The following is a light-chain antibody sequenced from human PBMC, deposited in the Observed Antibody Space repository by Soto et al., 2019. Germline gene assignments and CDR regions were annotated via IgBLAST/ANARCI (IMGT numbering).Light chain of an antibody. V-gene: IGLV2-23*01. CDR3: CSYTGVYTLVI. Sequence: SALTQPASVSGSPGQSITISCTGTSSDVGSRNLVSWYQHYAGKVPKLVIYEGSKRPSGISNRFSGSQSGNTASLTISGLQAEDEADYYCCSYTGVYTLVIFGGGTKLTVL. CDR2: EGS. CDR1: SSDVGSRNL. J-gene: IGLJ2*01.